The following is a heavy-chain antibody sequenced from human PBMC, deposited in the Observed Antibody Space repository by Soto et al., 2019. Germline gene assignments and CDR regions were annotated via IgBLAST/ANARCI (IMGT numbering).Heavy chain of an antibody. J-gene: IGHJ4*02. CDR2: ISSSGGTT. CDR3: ATFMTVTGPGWVRASEY. CDR1: GFNFNNYA. Sequence: PGGSLRLSCATSGFNFNNYAMSWVRQAPGERLEWVSFISSSGGTTYYADSAKGRFTISRDNSRNTVFLQMNTLGAEDTAIYYCATFMTVTGPGWVRASEYWGQGTRVAVSS. V-gene: IGHV3-23*01. D-gene: IGHD6-19*01.